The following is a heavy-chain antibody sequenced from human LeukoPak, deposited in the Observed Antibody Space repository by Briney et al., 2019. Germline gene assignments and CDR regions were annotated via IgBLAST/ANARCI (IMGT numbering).Heavy chain of an antibody. V-gene: IGHV4-4*07. Sequence: PSETLSLTCTVSGGSISSYYWSWIRQPAGKGLEWIGRIYSSGSTNYNPSLNSRVTISVDKSKNQFSLKLSSVTGADTAVYYCARSPTVTNTFDYWGQGTLVTVSS. CDR3: ARSPTVTNTFDY. CDR2: IYSSGST. CDR1: GGSISSYY. J-gene: IGHJ4*02. D-gene: IGHD4-17*01.